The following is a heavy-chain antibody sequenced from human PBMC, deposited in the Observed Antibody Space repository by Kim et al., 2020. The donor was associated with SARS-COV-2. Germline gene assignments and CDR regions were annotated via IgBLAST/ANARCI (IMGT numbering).Heavy chain of an antibody. D-gene: IGHD3-9*01. Sequence: GGSLRLSCAASGFSVSSNYMSWVRQAPGKGLEWVSVIYTGGNTNYADSVKGRFTVSRDNSKNTLYLQMNSLRAEDTAVYYCATDDLKLTGRNHYYGMDV. CDR1: GFSVSSNY. V-gene: IGHV3-53*01. J-gene: IGHJ6*01. CDR2: IYTGGNT. CDR3: ATDDLKLTGRNHYYGMDV.